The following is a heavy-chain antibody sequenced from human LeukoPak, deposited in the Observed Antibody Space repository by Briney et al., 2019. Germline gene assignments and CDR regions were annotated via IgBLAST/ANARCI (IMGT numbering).Heavy chain of an antibody. CDR1: GGSISNYY. D-gene: IGHD5-12*01. CDR3: ASGSSGYDP. V-gene: IGHV4-4*07. Sequence: SETLSLTCTVSGGSISNYYWSWIRQPAGKGLEWIGRIHTSGTTIYNPSLKSRVTMSVDTSRNQFSLKLSSVTAADTAVYYCASGSSGYDPWGQGTLVSVSS. J-gene: IGHJ5*02. CDR2: IHTSGTT.